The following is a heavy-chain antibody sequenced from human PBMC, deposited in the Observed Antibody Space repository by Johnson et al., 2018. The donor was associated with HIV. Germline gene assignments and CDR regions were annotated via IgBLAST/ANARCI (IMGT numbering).Heavy chain of an antibody. D-gene: IGHD3-10*01. J-gene: IGHJ3*02. Sequence: VQLVESGGGLVQPGGSLRLSCVGSGFSFSNYWMNWVRQAPGKGLEWVAIIKYVGSETYYVDSVKGRFTISRDNAKNSLYQQMDSLRPEDTAVYYCAREDPPITMVRGVIRHDAFDIWGQGTMVTVSS. CDR1: GFSFSNYW. CDR2: IKYVGSET. V-gene: IGHV3-7*05. CDR3: AREDPPITMVRGVIRHDAFDI.